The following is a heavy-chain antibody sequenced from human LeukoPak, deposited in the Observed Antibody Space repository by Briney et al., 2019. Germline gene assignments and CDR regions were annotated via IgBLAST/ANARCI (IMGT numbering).Heavy chain of an antibody. D-gene: IGHD2-8*01. J-gene: IGHJ6*03. CDR3: AKDRCSNGIGCYYYYMDV. CDR2: ISGSGDYT. CDR1: GFTFSSHG. Sequence: GGSLRLSCAASGFTFSSHGMSWVRQAPGKGLEWVSTISGSGDYTYYADSVKGRFRISRDSSKNILYLQMNSLRAEDTAVYYCAKDRCSNGIGCYYYYMDVWGKGTTVTISS. V-gene: IGHV3-23*01.